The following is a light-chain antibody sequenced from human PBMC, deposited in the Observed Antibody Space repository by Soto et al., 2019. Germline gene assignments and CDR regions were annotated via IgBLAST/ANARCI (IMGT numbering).Light chain of an antibody. CDR1: QRGLTSFNNKNF. J-gene: IGKJ4*01. CDR3: QQYYTTPFT. Sequence: DIVMTQSPDSLALSLGERATINGKSSQRGLTSFNNKNFLAWYQQKPGQPPKLLIYWASARESGVPDRFSGSGSGTAFTLTTSILQAEDVAVYYCQQYYTTPFTFGGGTKVEIK. CDR2: WAS. V-gene: IGKV4-1*01.